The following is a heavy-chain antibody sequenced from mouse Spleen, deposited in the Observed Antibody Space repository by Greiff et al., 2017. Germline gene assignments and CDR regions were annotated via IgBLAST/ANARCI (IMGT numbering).Heavy chain of an antibody. V-gene: IGHV1-85*01. J-gene: IGHJ1*01. Sequence: VKLVESGPELVKPGASVKLSCKASGYTFTSYDINWVKQRPGQGLEWIGWIYPRDGSTKYNEKFKGKATLTVDTSSSTAYMELHSLTSEDSAVYFCARLLRSPPYWYFDVWGAGTTVTVSS. CDR3: ARLLRSPPYWYFDV. D-gene: IGHD1-1*01. CDR2: IYPRDGST. CDR1: GYTFTSYD.